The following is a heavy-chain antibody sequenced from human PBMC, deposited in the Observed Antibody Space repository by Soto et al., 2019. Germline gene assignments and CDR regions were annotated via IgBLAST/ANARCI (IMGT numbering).Heavy chain of an antibody. J-gene: IGHJ6*02. V-gene: IGHV3-30-3*01. D-gene: IGHD2-15*01. CDR2: ISYDGSHK. CDR3: ARDYSYQRAMDV. Sequence: PGGSLRLSCAASGFTSSNFAMYWVRQAPGKGLEWVTVISYDGSHKYYADSVKGRFTISRDNSKNTLYLQMNNLRAEDSAVYFCARDYSYQRAMDVWGQGTTVTVSS. CDR1: GFTSSNFA.